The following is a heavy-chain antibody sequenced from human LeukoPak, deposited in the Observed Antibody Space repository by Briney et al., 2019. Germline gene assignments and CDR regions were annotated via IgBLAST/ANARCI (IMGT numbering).Heavy chain of an antibody. J-gene: IGHJ4*02. Sequence: SETLSLTCTVSGGSISGGSYYLGWIRQPPGKGLEWIGSISYSGNSYYNPSLKSRVSLSVETSKSQFSLKLSSVTAADTAVYYCATHTYDSSGYYFVYWGQGTLVTVSS. CDR2: ISYSGNS. CDR1: GGSISGGSYY. CDR3: ATHTYDSSGYYFVY. D-gene: IGHD3-22*01. V-gene: IGHV4-39*01.